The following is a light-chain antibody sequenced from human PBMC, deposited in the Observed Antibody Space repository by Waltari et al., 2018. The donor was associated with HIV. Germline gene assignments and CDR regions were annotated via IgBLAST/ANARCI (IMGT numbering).Light chain of an antibody. CDR2: DAS. V-gene: IGKV3D-11*01. Sequence: EIVLTQSPATLSLSPGERATLSCRASQGVSSYLAWYQQKPGQVPRLLIYDASNRATGIPARFSGSGPGTDFTLTISSLEPEDFAVYYCQQRSNWLTFGGGTKVEIK. CDR1: QGVSSY. J-gene: IGKJ4*01. CDR3: QQRSNWLT.